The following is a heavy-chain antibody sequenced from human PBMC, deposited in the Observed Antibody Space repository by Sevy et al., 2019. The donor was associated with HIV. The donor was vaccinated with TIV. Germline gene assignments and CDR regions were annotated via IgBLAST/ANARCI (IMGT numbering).Heavy chain of an antibody. CDR1: GFTFDRYF. J-gene: IGHJ4*02. V-gene: IGHV3-30*18. CDR3: AKRDLNHQFLLDF. D-gene: IGHD2-21*01. CDR2: ISGDGSDT. Sequence: GGSLRLSCAASGFTFDRYFMHWVRQAPGKGLEWLAVISGDGSDTSYADSLMGRFTISRDNSKNTLFLQMNRLGTEDTVVYFCAKRDLNHQFLLDFWGQGTLVTVSS.